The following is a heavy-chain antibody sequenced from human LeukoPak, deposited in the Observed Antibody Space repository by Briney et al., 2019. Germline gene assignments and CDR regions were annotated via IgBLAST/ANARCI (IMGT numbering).Heavy chain of an antibody. D-gene: IGHD5-24*01. CDR2: MYYSGNT. V-gene: IGHV4-59*05. J-gene: IGHJ4*02. CDR3: ASSGVGYNYLVY. CDR1: GGSISSYY. Sequence: PSETLSLTCTVSGGSISSYYWSWIRQPPGKGLEWIGPMYYSGNTYYNPSLTSRVTISVDTSKNQFSLKLSSVTAADTAVYFCASSGVGYNYLVYWGQGTLVTVSS.